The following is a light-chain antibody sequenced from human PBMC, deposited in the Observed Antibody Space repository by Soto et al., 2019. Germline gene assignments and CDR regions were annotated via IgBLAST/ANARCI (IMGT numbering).Light chain of an antibody. J-gene: IGKJ5*01. V-gene: IGKV1-27*01. CDR2: AAS. Sequence: DIQMTQSPSTLSASVGDRVTITCRASQGISNYLAWYQQKPGKVPKLLIYAASTLQSGVPSRFSGSGSGTEFTLTISSLQSEDFAVYYCQQYNIWPPITFDQGTRLEIK. CDR1: QGISNY. CDR3: QQYNIWPPIT.